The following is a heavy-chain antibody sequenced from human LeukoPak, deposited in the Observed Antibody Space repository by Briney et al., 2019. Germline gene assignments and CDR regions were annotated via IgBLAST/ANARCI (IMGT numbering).Heavy chain of an antibody. CDR3: ASLRGVNR. CDR2: ISWNSGSI. Sequence: GRSLRLSCAASGFTFDDYAMHWVRQAPGKGLEWVSGISWNSGSIGYADSVKGRFTISRDNAKNSLYLQMDSLSAEDTAVYYCASLRGVNRWGQGTLVTVSS. D-gene: IGHD3-10*01. CDR1: GFTFDDYA. V-gene: IGHV3-9*01. J-gene: IGHJ4*02.